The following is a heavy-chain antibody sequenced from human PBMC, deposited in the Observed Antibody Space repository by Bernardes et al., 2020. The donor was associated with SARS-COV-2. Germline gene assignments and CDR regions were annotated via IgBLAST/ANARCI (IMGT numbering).Heavy chain of an antibody. D-gene: IGHD5-12*01. CDR2: FDPEDGET. Sequence: ASVKVSCKVSGYTLTELSMHWVRQAPGKGLEWMGGFDPEDGETIYAQKFQGRVTMTEDTSTDTAYMELSSLRSEDTAVYYCATGQVIVGTIEAYYYYYGMDGWGQGTAVAVPS. CDR1: GYTLTELS. J-gene: IGHJ6*01. CDR3: ATGQVIVGTIEAYYYYYGMDG. V-gene: IGHV1-24*01.